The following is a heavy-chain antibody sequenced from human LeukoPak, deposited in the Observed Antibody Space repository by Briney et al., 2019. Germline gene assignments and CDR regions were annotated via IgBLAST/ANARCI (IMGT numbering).Heavy chain of an antibody. CDR3: AIADTAPPTGFDY. Sequence: SETLSLTCTVSSGSISSNYWSWIRQPPGKGLGWIGEINHSGSTNYNPSLKSRVTISVDTSKNQVSLKLSSVTAADTAVYYCAIADTAPPTGFDYWGQGTLVTVSS. D-gene: IGHD5-18*01. CDR1: SGSISSNY. V-gene: IGHV4-34*01. CDR2: INHSGST. J-gene: IGHJ4*02.